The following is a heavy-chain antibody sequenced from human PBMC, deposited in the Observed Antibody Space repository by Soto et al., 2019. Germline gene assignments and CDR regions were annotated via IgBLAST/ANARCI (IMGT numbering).Heavy chain of an antibody. D-gene: IGHD3-10*01. V-gene: IGHV1-18*01. CDR3: ARGGVNNMLRGVPHNWFDP. CDR2: ISAYNGNT. J-gene: IGHJ5*02. CDR1: GYTFTNYG. Sequence: GASGKVSCKASGYTFTNYGISWVRQAPGQGLEWMGWISAYNGNTNYAQKLQGRVTMTTDTSTSTAYMELRSLRSDDTAVYYCARGGVNNMLRGVPHNWFDPWGQGTLVTVSS.